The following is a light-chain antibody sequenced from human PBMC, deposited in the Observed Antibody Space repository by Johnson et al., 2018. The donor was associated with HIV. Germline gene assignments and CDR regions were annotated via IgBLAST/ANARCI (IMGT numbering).Light chain of an antibody. Sequence: QSVLTQPPSVSAAPGQKVTISCSGGTSNIGNNYVSWYQQLPGTAPKLLLFDNNKRPSGIPDRFSASKSGTSATLGITGLQTGDEADYYCGTWDSSLSAYVLGTGTKVTVL. V-gene: IGLV1-51*01. CDR1: TSNIGNNY. CDR3: GTWDSSLSAYV. J-gene: IGLJ1*01. CDR2: DNN.